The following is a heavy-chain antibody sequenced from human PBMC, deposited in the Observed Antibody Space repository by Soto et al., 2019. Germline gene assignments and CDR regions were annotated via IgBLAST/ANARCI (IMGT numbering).Heavy chain of an antibody. V-gene: IGHV3-7*01. D-gene: IGHD2-21*02. Sequence: EVQLVESGGNLVQPGGSLRLSCAASGFTFSAYWMGWVRQAPGKGLEWVASIMKDGGVKKYVDSVKGRFTISRDNAENSLFLQMNSLRADDTAVYFRERDTDYYRAEYRGKGTLVTVSS. CDR3: ERDTDYYRAEY. CDR1: GFTFSAYW. J-gene: IGHJ4*02. CDR2: IMKDGGVK.